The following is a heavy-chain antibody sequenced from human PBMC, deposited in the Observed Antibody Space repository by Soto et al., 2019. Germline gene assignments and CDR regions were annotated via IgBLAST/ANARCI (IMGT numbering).Heavy chain of an antibody. J-gene: IGHJ3*02. D-gene: IGHD3-3*01. CDR2: IAYDGSNK. CDR3: AGDDSGDFWSGPGRNAFDI. V-gene: IGHV3-30-3*01. CDR1: GFTFSSYA. Sequence: QVQLVESGGGGVQPGRSLRLSCAASGFTFSSYAMHWVRQAPGKGLAWVAVIAYDGSNKYYADTVKGRFTISRENSKNTLYQQMNSLRAEDTAVYYGAGDDSGDFWSGPGRNAFDIWGQETMVTVSS.